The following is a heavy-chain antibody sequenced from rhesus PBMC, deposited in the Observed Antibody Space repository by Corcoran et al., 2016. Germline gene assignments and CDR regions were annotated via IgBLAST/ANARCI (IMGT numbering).Heavy chain of an antibody. CDR1: GGSFSSYW. CDR3: ARYCTSTTCFYIFEF. D-gene: IGHD2-2*01. J-gene: IGHJ1*01. V-gene: IGHV4-80*01. CDR2: INGNSGST. Sequence: QVQLQESGPGLVKPSETLSLTCAVSGGSFSSYWWSWIRQPPGKGLEWIGEINGNSGSTNYNPSLRSWCTIVKDASKNQFSRKLSPVTAADTAVYYCARYCTSTTCFYIFEFWGQGALVTVSS.